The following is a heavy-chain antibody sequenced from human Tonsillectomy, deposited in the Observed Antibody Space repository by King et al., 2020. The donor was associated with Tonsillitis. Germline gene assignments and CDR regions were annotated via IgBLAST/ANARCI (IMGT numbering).Heavy chain of an antibody. Sequence: VQLVESGGGLAQPGGSLRLSCVASGFTFSSYEMNWVRQAPERGLEWVSYSSSGTGSTTYHADSVRGRFTISRDNAKNSLYLQMNSLRAEDTAVYYCARASLSGYCSGGSCADYWGQGTLVTVSS. CDR2: SSSGTGSTT. D-gene: IGHD2-15*01. J-gene: IGHJ4*02. V-gene: IGHV3-48*03. CDR1: GFTFSSYE. CDR3: ARASLSGYCSGGSCADY.